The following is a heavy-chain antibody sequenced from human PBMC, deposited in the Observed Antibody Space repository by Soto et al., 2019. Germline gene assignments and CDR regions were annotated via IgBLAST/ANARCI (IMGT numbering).Heavy chain of an antibody. CDR2: ISYDGSNK. J-gene: IGHJ3*02. CDR3: ARARRLILWSLSDAFDI. CDR1: GFTFSSYA. V-gene: IGHV3-30-3*01. Sequence: PGGSLRLSCAASGFTFSSYAMHWVRQAPGKGLEWVAVISYDGSNKYYADSVKGRFTISRDNSKNTLYLQMNSLRAEDTAVYYCARARRLILWSLSDAFDIWGQGTMVTVSS. D-gene: IGHD3-10*01.